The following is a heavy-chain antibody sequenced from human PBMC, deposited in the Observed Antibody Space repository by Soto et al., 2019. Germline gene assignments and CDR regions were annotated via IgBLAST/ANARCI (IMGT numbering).Heavy chain of an antibody. CDR1: GFSLSTSGVG. J-gene: IGHJ3*02. CDR2: IYWDDDM. CDR3: AHSGGIWICYPDAFES. Sequence: QITLKESGPTLVKPTQPLTLTCTFSGFSLSTSGVGVGWIRQPPGQALEWLALIYWDDDMSYSPSLKSRLTLTKDSSSNHVVLTMTKMDPVDTDSYYFAHSGGIWICYPDAFESWGQGTMVTVAS. V-gene: IGHV2-5*02. D-gene: IGHD3-3*01.